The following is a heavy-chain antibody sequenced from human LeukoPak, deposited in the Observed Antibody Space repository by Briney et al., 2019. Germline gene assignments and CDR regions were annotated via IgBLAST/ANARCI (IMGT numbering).Heavy chain of an antibody. CDR1: GGSFSGYY. CDR2: INHSGST. V-gene: IGHV4-34*01. D-gene: IGHD3-3*01. CDR3: ARGHYDFWSGYLFDY. Sequence: SETLSLTCAVYGGSFSGYYWSWIRQPPGRGLEWIGEINHSGSTNYNPSLKSRVTISVDTSKNQFSLKLSSVTAADTAVYYCARGHYDFWSGYLFDYWGQGTLVTVSS. J-gene: IGHJ4*02.